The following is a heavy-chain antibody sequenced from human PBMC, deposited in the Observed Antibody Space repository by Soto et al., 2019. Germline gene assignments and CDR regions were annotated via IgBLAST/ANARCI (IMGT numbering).Heavy chain of an antibody. Sequence: GSSVKVSCKVSGYTLTELSMHWVRQAPGKGLEWMGGFDPEDGETIYAQKFQGRVTMTEDTSTDTAYMELSSLRSEDTAVYYCATPKATRCYGVGPAYSFNGMEFWGEAPTVT. CDR2: FDPEDGET. J-gene: IGHJ6*02. D-gene: IGHD2-15*01. V-gene: IGHV1-24*01. CDR3: ATPKATRCYGVGPAYSFNGMEF. CDR1: GYTLTELS.